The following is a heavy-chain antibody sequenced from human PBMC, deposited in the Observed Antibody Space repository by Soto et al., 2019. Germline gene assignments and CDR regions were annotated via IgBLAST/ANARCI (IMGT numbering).Heavy chain of an antibody. CDR2: ISGSGGST. CDR3: AKTIYLERLSNYYYYYGMDV. D-gene: IGHD3-3*01. CDR1: GFTFSSYA. V-gene: IGHV3-23*01. J-gene: IGHJ6*02. Sequence: XGSLGLSFAASGFTFSSYAMSWVGPAPGKGLEWVSAISGSGGSTYYADSVKGRFTISRDNSKNTLYLQMNSLRAEDTAVYYCAKTIYLERLSNYYYYYGMDVWGQGTTVTVSS.